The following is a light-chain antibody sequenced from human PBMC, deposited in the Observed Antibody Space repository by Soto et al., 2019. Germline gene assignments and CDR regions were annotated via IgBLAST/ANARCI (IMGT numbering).Light chain of an antibody. Sequence: QSALTQPASVSGSPGQSITISCTGTSSDVGSYNLVSWYQQHPGKAPKLMIYEGSKRPSGVSYRFSGSKSGNTASLTISGLQAEEEADYYSCSYAGSSTFVVFGGGTKVTVL. V-gene: IGLV2-23*03. CDR3: CSYAGSSTFVV. J-gene: IGLJ2*01. CDR1: SSDVGSYNL. CDR2: EGS.